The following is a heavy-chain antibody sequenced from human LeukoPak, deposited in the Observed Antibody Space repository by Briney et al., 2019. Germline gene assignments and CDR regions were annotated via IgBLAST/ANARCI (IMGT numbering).Heavy chain of an antibody. V-gene: IGHV3-23*01. CDR1: GFTFNSYA. J-gene: IGHJ4*02. D-gene: IGHD3-22*01. CDR3: AKALVGYYDSGGRDYYFDY. CDR2: ISGSAGST. Sequence: GGSLRLSCAASGFTFNSYAMNWVRQAPGKGLEWVSAISGSAGSTYYADSVKGRITISRDNSKNTLYLQMNSLRAEDTAIYYCAKALVGYYDSGGRDYYFDYWGQGTLVTVSS.